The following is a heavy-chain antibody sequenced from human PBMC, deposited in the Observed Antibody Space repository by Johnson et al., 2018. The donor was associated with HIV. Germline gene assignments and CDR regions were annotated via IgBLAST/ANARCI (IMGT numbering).Heavy chain of an antibody. V-gene: IGHV3-33*03. CDR2: IYYDGTNK. J-gene: IGHJ3*02. D-gene: IGHD6-13*01. CDR1: GFTFSGYA. Sequence: QVQLVESGGGVVQPGRSLRLSCAASGFTFSGYAMHWVRQAPGKGLEWVAVIYYDGTNKHYADSVKGRFTISRDNAKNSLYLQMNSLRAEDTAVYYCASITTIAAAGRGAFDIWGQGTMVTVSS. CDR3: ASITTIAAAGRGAFDI.